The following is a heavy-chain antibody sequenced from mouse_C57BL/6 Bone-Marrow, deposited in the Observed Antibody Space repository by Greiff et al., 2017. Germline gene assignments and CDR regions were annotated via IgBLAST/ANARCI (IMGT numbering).Heavy chain of an antibody. CDR3: AGIYYYVSSEGY. V-gene: IGHV1-9*01. J-gene: IGHJ2*01. CDR1: GYTFTGYW. Sequence: VQLQQSGAELMKPGASVKLSCKATGYTFTGYWIEWVKQRPGHGLEWIGEIFPGSGRTNYNEKFKGKATFTADTSSNTAYMQSSSLTTEDSAIFYGAGIYYYVSSEGYWGQGTTLTVSS. CDR2: IFPGSGRT. D-gene: IGHD1-1*01.